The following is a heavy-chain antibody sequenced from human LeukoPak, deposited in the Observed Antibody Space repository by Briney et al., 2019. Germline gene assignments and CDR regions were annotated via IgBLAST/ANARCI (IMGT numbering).Heavy chain of an antibody. V-gene: IGHV3-30*02. Sequence: GGSLRLSCAASGFNFRGYAMHWVRLVPGKGLEWVAFLRCDGSNEKYAESLKGRFTISRDNSKDTLYLQMNSLKTEDTAVYYCTRRSSGSYGGGDYWGQGTLVTVSS. CDR2: LRCDGSNE. CDR3: TRRSSGSYGGGDY. CDR1: GFNFRGYA. J-gene: IGHJ4*02. D-gene: IGHD1-26*01.